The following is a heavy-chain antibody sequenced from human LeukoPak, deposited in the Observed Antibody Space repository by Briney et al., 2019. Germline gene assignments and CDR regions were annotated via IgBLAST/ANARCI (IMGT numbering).Heavy chain of an antibody. J-gene: IGHJ6*03. CDR1: GFTFSSYS. CDR2: ISSSSSYI. CDR3: AKGFRPYMDV. V-gene: IGHV3-21*01. Sequence: PGGSLRLSCAASGFTFSSYSMNWVRQAPGKGLEWVSSISSSSSYIYSADSVKGRFTISRDNSKNTLYLQMNSLRGEDTAVYYCAKGFRPYMDVWGKGTTVTISS.